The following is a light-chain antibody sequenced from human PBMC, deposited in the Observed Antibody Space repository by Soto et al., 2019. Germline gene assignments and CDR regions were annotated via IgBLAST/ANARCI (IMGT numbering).Light chain of an antibody. CDR1: SSDVGGYNY. CDR3: RSYTSSRAYV. CDR2: EVS. V-gene: IGLV2-14*01. J-gene: IGLJ1*01. Sequence: QSALTQPDSVSGSPGQSITISCTGTSSDVGGYNYVSWYQQQSGKAPKLMIHEVSNRPSGVSNRFSGSKSGNTASLTISGLQAEDEADYYCRSYTSSRAYVFGTGTKVTVL.